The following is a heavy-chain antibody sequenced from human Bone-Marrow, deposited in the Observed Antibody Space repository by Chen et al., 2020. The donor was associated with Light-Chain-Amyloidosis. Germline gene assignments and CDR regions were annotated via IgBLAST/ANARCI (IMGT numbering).Heavy chain of an antibody. J-gene: IGHJ4*02. CDR3: ARRRDGYNLDY. CDR1: GYTFPNYW. CDR2: IYPDDPDA. D-gene: IGHD5-12*01. Sequence: EVQLEQSGPEVKKPGESLKISCKGSGYTFPNYWIGWVRQMPGKGLEWMGVIYPDDPDARYSPSFEGQVTISADKSITTAYLQWRSLKASDTAMYYCARRRDGYNLDYWGQGTLVTVSS. V-gene: IGHV5-51*01.